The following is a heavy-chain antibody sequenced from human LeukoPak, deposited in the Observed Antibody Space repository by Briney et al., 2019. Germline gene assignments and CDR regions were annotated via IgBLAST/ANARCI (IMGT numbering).Heavy chain of an antibody. CDR2: IKPDGSDK. CDR3: ARARYCSSYSCYKDY. CDR1: GFTFSTYW. V-gene: IGHV3-7*01. J-gene: IGHJ4*02. D-gene: IGHD2-2*02. Sequence: GGSLRLSCAASGFTFSTYWMSWVRQAPGKGLEWVANIKPDGSDKYYVDSVKGRFTIFRDNAKNSLYLQMNNLRAEDTAVYYCARARYCSSYSCYKDYWGQGTLVTVSS.